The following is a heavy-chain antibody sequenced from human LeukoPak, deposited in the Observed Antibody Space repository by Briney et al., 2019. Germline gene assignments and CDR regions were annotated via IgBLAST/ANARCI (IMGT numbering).Heavy chain of an antibody. CDR2: IYYSGST. J-gene: IGHJ4*02. CDR3: ARGIRGYSYIFDY. V-gene: IGHV4-59*01. D-gene: IGHD5-18*01. Sequence: SETLSLTCTVSGGSISSYYWSWIRQPPGKGLEWLGYIYYSGSTNYNPSLKSRVTISVDTSKNQFSLKLSSVTAADTAVHYCARGIRGYSYIFDYWGQGTLVTVSS. CDR1: GGSISSYY.